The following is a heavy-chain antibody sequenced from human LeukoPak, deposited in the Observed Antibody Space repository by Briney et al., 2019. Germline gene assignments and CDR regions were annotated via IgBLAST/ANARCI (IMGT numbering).Heavy chain of an antibody. CDR2: ISGSGGST. Sequence: GGSLRLSCAASGFTFSSYAMSWVRQAPGKGLEWVSAISGSGGSTYYADSVKGRFTISRDNSKNTLYLQMNSLRAEDTAVYYCANLEDIVVVPAPYYMDVWGKGTTVTVSS. D-gene: IGHD2-2*01. CDR1: GFTFSSYA. V-gene: IGHV3-23*01. CDR3: ANLEDIVVVPAPYYMDV. J-gene: IGHJ6*03.